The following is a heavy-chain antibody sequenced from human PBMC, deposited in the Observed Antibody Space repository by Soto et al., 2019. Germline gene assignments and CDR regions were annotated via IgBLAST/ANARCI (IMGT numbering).Heavy chain of an antibody. V-gene: IGHV3-9*01. J-gene: IGHJ4*02. D-gene: IGHD3-10*01. Sequence: DVQLVESGGGLVQPGRSLRLSCAASGFTCDDYAMHWVRQAPGKGLEWVSGISWNSGSIGYADSVKGRFTISRDNAKNTLDLQMNRLRAEDTALYYCAKGGLLGFGELMMPFDYWGQGTLVTVSS. CDR2: ISWNSGSI. CDR3: AKGGLLGFGELMMPFDY. CDR1: GFTCDDYA.